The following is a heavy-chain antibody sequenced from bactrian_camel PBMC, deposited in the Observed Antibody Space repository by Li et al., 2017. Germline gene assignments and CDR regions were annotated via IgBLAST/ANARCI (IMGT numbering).Heavy chain of an antibody. CDR3: AASPGKERGWVPTNFAY. D-gene: IGHD5*01. Sequence: HVQLVESGGGSVQAGGSLGLSCAASGYSYCMGWFRQAPGKEPKGVAVFYTRSGLTDYIDSVTGRFNISQDKAKNTLYLQMNSLKPEDTAMYYCAASPGKERGWVPTNFAYWGQGTQVTVS. CDR1: GYSYC. V-gene: IGHV3S1*01. CDR2: FYTRSGLT. J-gene: IGHJ6*01.